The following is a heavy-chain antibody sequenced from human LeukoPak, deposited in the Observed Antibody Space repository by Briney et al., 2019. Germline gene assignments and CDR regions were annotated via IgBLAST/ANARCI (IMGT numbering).Heavy chain of an antibody. CDR2: ISSSSSYI. CDR3: ARTYYYDSSGYREDWFDP. CDR1: GFTFSSYA. V-gene: IGHV3-21*01. Sequence: GGSLRLSCAASGFTFSSYAMNWVRQAPGKGLEWVSSISSSSSYIYYADSVKGRFTISRDNAKKSLYLQMNSLRAEDTAVYYCARTYYYDSSGYREDWFDPWGQGTLVTVSS. D-gene: IGHD3-22*01. J-gene: IGHJ5*02.